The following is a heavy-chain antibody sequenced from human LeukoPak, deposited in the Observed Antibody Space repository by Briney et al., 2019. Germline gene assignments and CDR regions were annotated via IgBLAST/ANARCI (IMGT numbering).Heavy chain of an antibody. CDR3: ATFDITMVRGVITTLQWFDP. J-gene: IGHJ5*02. CDR1: GYTLTELS. Sequence: GASVKVSCKVSGYTLTELSMHWVRQAPGKGLEWMGGFDPEDGETIYAQKFQGRVTMTEDTSTDTAYMELSSLRSEDTAVYYCATFDITMVRGVITTLQWFDPWGQGTLVTVSS. V-gene: IGHV1-24*01. D-gene: IGHD3-10*01. CDR2: FDPEDGET.